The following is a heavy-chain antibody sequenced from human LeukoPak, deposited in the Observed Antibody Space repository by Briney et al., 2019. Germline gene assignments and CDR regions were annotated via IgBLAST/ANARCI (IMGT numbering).Heavy chain of an antibody. D-gene: IGHD5-18*01. J-gene: IGHJ3*02. CDR2: IYSGGST. CDR3: ARERGYSYGYVGAFDI. Sequence: GGSLRLSCAASGFTVSSNYMSWVRRAPGKGLEWVSVIYSGGSTYYADSVKGRFTISRDNSKNTLYLQMNSLRAEDTAVYYCARERGYSYGYVGAFDIWGQGTMVTVSS. V-gene: IGHV3-53*01. CDR1: GFTVSSNY.